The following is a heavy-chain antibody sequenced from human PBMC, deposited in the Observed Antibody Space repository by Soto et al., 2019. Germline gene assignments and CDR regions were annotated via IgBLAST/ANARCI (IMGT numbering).Heavy chain of an antibody. CDR3: TCIFSGGYGYGFYYYGMDV. J-gene: IGHJ6*02. Sequence: PSETLSLTCTVSGGSISSSSYYWGWIRQPPGKGLEWIGSIYYSGSTYYNPSLKSRVTISVDTSKSQFSLKLSSVTAADTAVYYCTCIFSGGYGYGFYYYGMDVWGQGTTVTLSS. CDR1: GGSISSSSYY. D-gene: IGHD5-18*01. CDR2: IYYSGST. V-gene: IGHV4-39*01.